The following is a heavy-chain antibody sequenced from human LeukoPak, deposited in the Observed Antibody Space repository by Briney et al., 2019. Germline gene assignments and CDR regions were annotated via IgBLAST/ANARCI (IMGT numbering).Heavy chain of an antibody. D-gene: IGHD3-3*01. J-gene: IGHJ5*02. V-gene: IGHV1-18*01. CDR3: ARGAPHRDYDFWSGYYRGNWFDP. CDR1: GYTFTSYG. CDR2: ISAYNGNT. Sequence: ASVKVSCKASGYTFTSYGISWVRQAPGQGLEWMGWISAYNGNTNYAQKLKGRVTMTTDTSTSTAYMELRSLRSDDTAVYYCARGAPHRDYDFWSGYYRGNWFDPWGQGTLVTVSS.